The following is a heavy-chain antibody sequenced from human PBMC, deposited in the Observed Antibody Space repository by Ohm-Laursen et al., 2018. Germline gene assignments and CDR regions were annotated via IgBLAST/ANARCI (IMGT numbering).Heavy chain of an antibody. CDR3: ARQDSGDYYFDY. Sequence: SETLSLTCDVSGLSISNSNWWGWIRQPPGKGLEWVGYLYYSGTTYYNPSLESRVTISADTSKNQFSLRLTSVTAADTAVYYCARQDSGDYYFDYWGQGTLVTVSS. D-gene: IGHD4-17*01. J-gene: IGHJ4*02. CDR2: LYYSGTT. CDR1: GLSISNSNW. V-gene: IGHV4-28*01.